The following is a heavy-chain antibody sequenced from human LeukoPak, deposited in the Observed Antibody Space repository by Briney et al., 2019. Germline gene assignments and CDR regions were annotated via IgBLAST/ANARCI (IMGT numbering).Heavy chain of an antibody. CDR1: GYTFTSYY. J-gene: IGHJ3*02. CDR3: ARHYYYDSSGVYNGDAFDI. CDR2: INPSGGST. Sequence: ASVKVSCKASGYTFTSYYMHWVRQAPGQGLEWMGIINPSGGSTSYAQKFQGRVTMTRDTSTSTVYMELSSLRSEDTAVYYCARHYYYDSSGVYNGDAFDIWGQGTMVTVSS. V-gene: IGHV1-46*01. D-gene: IGHD3-22*01.